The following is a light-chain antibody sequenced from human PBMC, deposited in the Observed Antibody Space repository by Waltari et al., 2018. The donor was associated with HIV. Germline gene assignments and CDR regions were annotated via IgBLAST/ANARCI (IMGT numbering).Light chain of an antibody. J-gene: IGKJ4*01. CDR3: QESHSSSLT. CDR2: AAS. CDR1: QSVSTY. Sequence: DIQMTQSPSSLSAYVGDRVTITSRASQSVSTYLNWYQYKPGKAPKLLIYAASSLQSGVPSRFSGSGSGTDFTLTISSLQRDDSATYYCQESHSSSLTFGGGTGVEI. V-gene: IGKV1-39*01.